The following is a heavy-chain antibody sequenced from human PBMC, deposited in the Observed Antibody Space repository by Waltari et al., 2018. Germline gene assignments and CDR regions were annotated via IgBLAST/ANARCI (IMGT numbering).Heavy chain of an antibody. CDR2: ISGSGGSI. J-gene: IGHJ4*02. CDR3: AKRYCSGDTCSYFDY. CDR1: GFTFSSYA. D-gene: IGHD2-15*01. V-gene: IGHV3-23*01. Sequence: EVQLLESGGGLVQPGGSLRISYATSGFTFSSYAMSWVRQPPGKGLEWVSVISGSGGSITYADPVKGRFIISRDNSKNMLYLQMHSLRAEDTAVYYCAKRYCSGDTCSYFDYWGQGTLVTVSS.